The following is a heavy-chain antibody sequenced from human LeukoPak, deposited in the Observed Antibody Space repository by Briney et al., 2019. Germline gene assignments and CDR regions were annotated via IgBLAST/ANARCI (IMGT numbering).Heavy chain of an antibody. CDR3: ERVDPLLWFADY. CDR1: GGSFSGHS. Sequence: SETLSLTCGVSGGSFSGHSWAWIRQAPGKGLEWIGEISHDGNTEYNPSLKSRVTISLDTSKNQFSLNLISVTAADTAVYYCERVDPLLWFADYGGQGTQVTVSS. CDR2: ISHDGNT. V-gene: IGHV4-34*01. J-gene: IGHJ4*02. D-gene: IGHD3-10*01.